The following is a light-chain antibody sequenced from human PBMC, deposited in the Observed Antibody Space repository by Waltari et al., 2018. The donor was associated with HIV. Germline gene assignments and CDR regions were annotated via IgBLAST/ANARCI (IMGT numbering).Light chain of an antibody. CDR2: YNH. CDR1: NIGSEA. Sequence: SFVLTQPPSVSEAPGKTARVTCGGSNIGSEAVHWYQQKPGQAPVLVIYYNHDRPSGIPERFSGSNSGNTATLTISRVGAGDEADYYCQVWDSSSDHVVFGGGTKLTVL. J-gene: IGLJ2*01. V-gene: IGLV3-21*04. CDR3: QVWDSSSDHVV.